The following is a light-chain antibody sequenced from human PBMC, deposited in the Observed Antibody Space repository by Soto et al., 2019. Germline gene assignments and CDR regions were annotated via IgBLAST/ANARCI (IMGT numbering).Light chain of an antibody. CDR2: LGS. Sequence: IVMTQSPLSLPVTPGEPASISCRSSQSLLHSDEYNYLDWSLLKPGQSPHLLIYLGSSRASGVPDRFSASGSGTDFTLKISRVEAEDVGVYYCMQALQTPITFGQGTRLEIK. CDR1: QSLLHSDEYNY. J-gene: IGKJ5*01. CDR3: MQALQTPIT. V-gene: IGKV2-28*01.